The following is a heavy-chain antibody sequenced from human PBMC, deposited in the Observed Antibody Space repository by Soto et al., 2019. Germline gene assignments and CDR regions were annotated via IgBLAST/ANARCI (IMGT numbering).Heavy chain of an antibody. CDR1: GYSFTSYW. D-gene: IGHD1-7*01. CDR2: IYPGDSDT. V-gene: IGHV5-51*01. Sequence: GESLKISCKGSGYSFTSYWIGWVRQMPGKGLEWMGIIYPGDSDTRYSPSFQGQVTISADNSINTAYLQWSSLRASDTAIYYCARWNYAFDSWGPGTLVTVSS. J-gene: IGHJ4*02. CDR3: ARWNYAFDS.